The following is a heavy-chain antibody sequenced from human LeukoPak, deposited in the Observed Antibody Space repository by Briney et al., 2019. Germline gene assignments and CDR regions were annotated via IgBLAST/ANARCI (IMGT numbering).Heavy chain of an antibody. D-gene: IGHD1-26*01. CDR2: INPNSGGT. CDR1: GYTSTGYY. V-gene: IGHV1-2*02. Sequence: ASVKVSCKASGYTSTGYYMHWVRQAPGQGLEWMGWINPNSGGTNYAQKFQGRVTMTRDTSISTAYMELSRLRSDDTAVYYCARAPVGATEFDYWGQGTLVTVSS. CDR3: ARAPVGATEFDY. J-gene: IGHJ4*02.